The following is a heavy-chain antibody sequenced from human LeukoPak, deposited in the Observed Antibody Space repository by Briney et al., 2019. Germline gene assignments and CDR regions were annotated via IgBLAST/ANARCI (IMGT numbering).Heavy chain of an antibody. CDR2: IYYSGST. CDR3: ARVQLWYDY. Sequence: PSETLSLTCTVSGGSISSSSYYWGWIRQPPGKGLEWIGSIYYSGSTYYNPSLKSRVTISVDTSKNQFSLKLSSVTAADTAVYYCARVQLWYDYWGQGTLVTASS. V-gene: IGHV4-39*07. D-gene: IGHD5-18*01. J-gene: IGHJ4*02. CDR1: GGSISSSSYY.